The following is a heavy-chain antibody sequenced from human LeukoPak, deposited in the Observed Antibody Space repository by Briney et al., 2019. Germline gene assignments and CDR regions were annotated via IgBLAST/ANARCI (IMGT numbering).Heavy chain of an antibody. J-gene: IGHJ4*02. V-gene: IGHV4-4*07. CDR3: AREKDDYGDYCFDY. D-gene: IGHD4-17*01. Sequence: PSETLSLTCTVSGGSISTYYWRLIRQPAGKGLEWIGRIYTSGSTNYNPSLKSRVTMSVDTSKNQLSLKLSSVTAADTAVYYCAREKDDYGDYCFDYWGQGTLVTVSS. CDR2: IYTSGST. CDR1: GGSISTYY.